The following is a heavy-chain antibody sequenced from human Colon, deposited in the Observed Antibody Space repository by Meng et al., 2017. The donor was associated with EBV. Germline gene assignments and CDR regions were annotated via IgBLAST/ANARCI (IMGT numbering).Heavy chain of an antibody. D-gene: IGHD3-10*01. J-gene: IGHJ5*02. CDR2: IYHGVNI. Sequence: QVQLPDPRSGQVRPSQTLSLTCAVSGDSITSGDYSWTWIRQPPGKGLEWIGYIYHGVNIYYTPSLRSRVTISVDKSRNQFSLKLTSVSAADTAVYYCVRDTRRGGGWFDPWGQGTLVTVSS. CDR3: VRDTRRGGGWFDP. V-gene: IGHV4-30-2*01. CDR1: GDSITSGDYS.